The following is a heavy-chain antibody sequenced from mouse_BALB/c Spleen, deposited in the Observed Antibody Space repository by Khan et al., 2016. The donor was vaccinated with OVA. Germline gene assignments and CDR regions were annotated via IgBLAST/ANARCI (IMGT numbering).Heavy chain of an antibody. J-gene: IGHJ2*01. Sequence: VQLQQSGTVLTRPGASVKMSCKASGYTFTSYWMHWVKQRPGQGLEWIGAMYPGNSDTNYNQKFKGKAKLTAVTSNSTAYMELNSLTNKDSAAYYYTTTGFDNYASWDYWGQGTTLTVSS. CDR1: GYTFTSYW. CDR2: MYPGNSDT. CDR3: TTTGFDNYASWDY. D-gene: IGHD1-1*01. V-gene: IGHV1-5*01.